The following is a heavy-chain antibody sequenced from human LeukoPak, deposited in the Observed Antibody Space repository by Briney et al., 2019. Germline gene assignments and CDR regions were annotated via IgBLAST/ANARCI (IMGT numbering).Heavy chain of an antibody. CDR1: GYSISSGYY. Sequence: SETLSLTCAVSGYSISSGYYWGWSRQPPGKGLEWIGSIYHSGSTYYNPSLKSRVTISVDTSKNQFSLKLSSVTAADTAVYYCARADDFWSGYSRDDAFDIWGQGTMVTVSS. CDR3: ARADDFWSGYSRDDAFDI. V-gene: IGHV4-38-2*01. J-gene: IGHJ3*02. CDR2: IYHSGST. D-gene: IGHD3-3*01.